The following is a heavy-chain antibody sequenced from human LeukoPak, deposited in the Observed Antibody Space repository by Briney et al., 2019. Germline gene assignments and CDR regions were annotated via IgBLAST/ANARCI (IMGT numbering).Heavy chain of an antibody. Sequence: PSETLSLNCTVSGGSISSYYWSWIRQPPGKGLEWMGDIYYSGSTNYNPSLKSRDPITVDTSKNQFSLKLSSVTAADTAVYYCAREGGSYYDSSGLFDYWGQGTLVSVSS. CDR3: AREGGSYYDSSGLFDY. D-gene: IGHD3-22*01. J-gene: IGHJ4*02. CDR2: IYYSGST. CDR1: GGSISSYY. V-gene: IGHV4-59*01.